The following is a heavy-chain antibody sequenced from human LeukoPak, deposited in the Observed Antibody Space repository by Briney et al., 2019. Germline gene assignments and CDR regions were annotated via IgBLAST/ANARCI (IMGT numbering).Heavy chain of an antibody. CDR2: INHSGST. D-gene: IGHD2-15*01. V-gene: IGHV4-34*01. Sequence: SETLSLTCAVYGGTFSGYYWSWIRQPPGKGLEWIGEINHSGSTNYNPSLKSRVTISVDTSNNQFSLKLSSVTAADTAVYYCAREAYFSGGSCYFGGFYYFDYWGQGTVVTVSS. CDR3: AREAYFSGGSCYFGGFYYFDY. CDR1: GGTFSGYY. J-gene: IGHJ4*02.